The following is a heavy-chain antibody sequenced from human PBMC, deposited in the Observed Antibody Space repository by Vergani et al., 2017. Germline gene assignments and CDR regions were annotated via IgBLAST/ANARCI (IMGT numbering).Heavy chain of an antibody. V-gene: IGHV4-59*01. D-gene: IGHD3-9*01. J-gene: IGHJ6*02. Sequence: QVQLQESGPGLVKPPGTLSLTCAVSGGSISSYYWSWIRQPPGKGLEWIGYIYYSGSTNYNPSLKSRVTISVDTSKNQFSLKLSSVTAADTAVYFCARVMYRDEASTGYRLEGMDIWGQGTTVTISS. CDR1: GGSISSYY. CDR2: IYYSGST. CDR3: ARVMYRDEASTGYRLEGMDI.